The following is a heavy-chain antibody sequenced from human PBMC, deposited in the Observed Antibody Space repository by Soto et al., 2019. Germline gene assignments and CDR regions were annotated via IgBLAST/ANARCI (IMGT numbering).Heavy chain of an antibody. V-gene: IGHV3-53*01. CDR3: ARRITVVRGFIISDAFDI. CDR1: GFTVSSNY. D-gene: IGHD3-10*01. CDR2: IYSGGST. Sequence: EVQLVESGGGLIQPGGSLRLSCAASGFTVSSNYMSWVRQAPGKGLEWVSVIYSGGSTYYADSVKGRFTISRDNSKNTLYHHMNSVRAEDTGMYYCARRITVVRGFIISDAFDIWGQGTLLTVSS. J-gene: IGHJ3*02.